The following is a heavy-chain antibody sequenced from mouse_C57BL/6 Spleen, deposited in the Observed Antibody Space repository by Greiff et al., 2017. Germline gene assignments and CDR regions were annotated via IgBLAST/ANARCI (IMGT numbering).Heavy chain of an antibody. V-gene: IGHV1-9*01. D-gene: IGHD1-1*01. CDR2: ILPGSGST. CDR3: ARPPSYYGSLYWYFDV. Sequence: QVQLQQSGAELMKPGASVKLSCKATGYTFTGYWIEWVKQRPGHGLEWIGEILPGSGSTNYNEKFKGKATFTADTSSNTAYMQLSSLTTEDSAIYYCARPPSYYGSLYWYFDVWGTGTTVTVSS. CDR1: GYTFTGYW. J-gene: IGHJ1*03.